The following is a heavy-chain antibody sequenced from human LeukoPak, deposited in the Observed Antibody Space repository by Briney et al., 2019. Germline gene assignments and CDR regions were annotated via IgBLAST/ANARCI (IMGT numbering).Heavy chain of an antibody. V-gene: IGHV4-59*12. CDR2: IDYSGST. CDR3: ARDRASSWYGYYYYYMDV. Sequence: SETLSLTCTVSGGSISSDYWSWIRQPPGKGLEWIGYIDYSGSTNYNPSLKSRVTISVDTSKNRFSLKLSSVTAADTAVYYCARDRASSWYGYYYYYMDVWGKGTTVTVSS. J-gene: IGHJ6*03. D-gene: IGHD6-13*01. CDR1: GGSISSDY.